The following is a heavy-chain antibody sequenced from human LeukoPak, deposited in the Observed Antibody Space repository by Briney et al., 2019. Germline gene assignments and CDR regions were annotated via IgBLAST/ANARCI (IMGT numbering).Heavy chain of an antibody. CDR1: GFTFSSFV. CDR2: ISSSGGST. V-gene: IGHV3-23*01. CDR3: AKYLGSGTPFDY. D-gene: IGHD3-10*01. J-gene: IGHJ4*02. Sequence: GGSLRLSCAASGFTFSSFVMTWVRQAPGTGLERVSSISSSGGSTYYADSVKGRFTISRDNSKNTLLLQMNSLRAEDTAVYCAKYLGSGTPFDYWGQGTLVTVSS.